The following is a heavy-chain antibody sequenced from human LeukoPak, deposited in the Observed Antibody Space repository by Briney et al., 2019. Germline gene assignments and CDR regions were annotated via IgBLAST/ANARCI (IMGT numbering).Heavy chain of an antibody. J-gene: IGHJ4*02. CDR1: GGTFSIYA. CDR2: IIPILGIA. V-gene: IGHV1-69*04. D-gene: IGHD6-19*01. Sequence: SVKVSCKSSGGTFSIYAISWVRQAPGQGLEWMGRIIPILGIANYTQKFQGRVTITADKSTSTAYMELSSLRSEDTAVYYCARDGADIAVAGTRYFDYWGQGTLVTVSS. CDR3: ARDGADIAVAGTRYFDY.